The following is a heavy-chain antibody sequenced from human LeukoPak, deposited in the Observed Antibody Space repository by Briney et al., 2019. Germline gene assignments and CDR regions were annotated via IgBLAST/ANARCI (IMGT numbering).Heavy chain of an antibody. CDR3: ARARGAARPDYYYYYYGMDV. CDR1: GGSISSYY. J-gene: IGHJ6*02. V-gene: IGHV4-4*07. CDR2: IYTSGST. D-gene: IGHD6-6*01. Sequence: SETLSLTCTVSGGSISSYYWSWIRQPAGKGLEWIGRIYTSGSTNYNPSLKSRVTMSVDTSKNQFSLKLSSVTAADTAVYYCARARGAARPDYYYYYYGMDVWGQGTTVTVSS.